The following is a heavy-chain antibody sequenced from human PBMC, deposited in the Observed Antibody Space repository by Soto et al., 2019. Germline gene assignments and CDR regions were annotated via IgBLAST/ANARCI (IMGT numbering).Heavy chain of an antibody. Sequence: QITLKESGTTLVKHTHTLTLTCTFSGFSLSTSGVGVGWIRQPPGKALEWLALFYWVDDKRYSPSLKSRLTNTKDTSNNQVVLTMTNMDTVDTAKYYCAHTPFGIYDSSANWFDPRGQGTLVTVSS. CDR2: FYWVDDK. V-gene: IGHV2-5*02. CDR3: AHTPFGIYDSSANWFDP. D-gene: IGHD3-22*01. CDR1: GFSLSTSGVG. J-gene: IGHJ5*02.